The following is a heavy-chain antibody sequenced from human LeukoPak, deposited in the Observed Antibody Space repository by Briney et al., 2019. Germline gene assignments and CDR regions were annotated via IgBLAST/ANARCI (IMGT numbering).Heavy chain of an antibody. CDR2: INHSGST. D-gene: IGHD6-19*01. Sequence: PSETLSLTCAVYGGSFSGYYWSWIRQPPGKGLEWIGEINHSGSTNYNPSLKSRVTISVDTSKNQFSLKLSSVTAADTAVYYCARGTRWLVTPGNYYFDYWGQGTLVTVSS. CDR3: ARGTRWLVTPGNYYFDY. CDR1: GGSFSGYY. J-gene: IGHJ4*02. V-gene: IGHV4-34*01.